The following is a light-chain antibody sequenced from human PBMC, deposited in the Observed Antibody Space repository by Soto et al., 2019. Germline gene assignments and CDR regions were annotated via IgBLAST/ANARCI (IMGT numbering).Light chain of an antibody. J-gene: IGLJ1*01. Sequence: QSALTQPASVSGSPGQSITISCTGTSGDVGAYNFVSWYQQHPGKAPKLIIYHVSDRPSGFSSRFSGSKSGNSASLTISGLHAEDEAAYYCSSYAGSDTFVFGTGTKVTVL. CDR1: SGDVGAYNF. V-gene: IGLV2-14*03. CDR2: HVS. CDR3: SSYAGSDTFV.